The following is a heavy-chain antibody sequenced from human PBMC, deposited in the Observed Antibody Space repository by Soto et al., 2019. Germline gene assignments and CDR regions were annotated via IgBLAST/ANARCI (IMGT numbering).Heavy chain of an antibody. CDR2: IYYRGST. V-gene: IGHV4-59*01. CDR3: ARVIGGYDYYYYYGMDV. J-gene: IGHJ6*02. Sequence: PSETLSLTCTVSGGSISSYDCSWIRQPPGKGLEWIGYIYYRGSTNYNPSLKSRVTISVATSKNQFSLKLSSVTAADTAVYYCARVIGGYDYYYYYGMDVWGQGTTVTVSS. D-gene: IGHD5-12*01. CDR1: GGSISSYD.